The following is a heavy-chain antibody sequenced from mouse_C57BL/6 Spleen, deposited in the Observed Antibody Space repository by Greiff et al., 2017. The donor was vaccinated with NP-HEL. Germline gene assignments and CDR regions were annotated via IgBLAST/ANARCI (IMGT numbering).Heavy chain of an antibody. D-gene: IGHD1-1*01. CDR1: GFTFSDAW. CDR2: IRNKANNHAT. Sequence: EVKLVESGGGLVQPGGSMKLSCAASGFTFSDAWMDWVRQSPEKGLEWVAEIRNKANNHATYYAESVKGRFTISRDDSKSSVYLQMNSLRAEDTGIYYCTRGLITTVVATRSFDVWGTGTTVTVSS. J-gene: IGHJ1*03. CDR3: TRGLITTVVATRSFDV. V-gene: IGHV6-6*01.